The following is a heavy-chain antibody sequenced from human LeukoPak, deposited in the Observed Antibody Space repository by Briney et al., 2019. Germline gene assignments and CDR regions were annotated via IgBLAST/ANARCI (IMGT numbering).Heavy chain of an antibody. V-gene: IGHV4-39*01. D-gene: IGHD1/OR15-1a*01. CDR3: AQYAQGTTMSH. CDR1: GVSITTSTYY. J-gene: IGHJ4*02. Sequence: PSETLSLTCTVSGVSITTSTYYWGWIRQPPGKGLEWMGSVHFDGGTNYNPSPRGRITMSEDTSRNQFSLRLIWVTAADTAVYYCAQYAQGTTMSHWGQGILVTVSS. CDR2: VHFDGGT.